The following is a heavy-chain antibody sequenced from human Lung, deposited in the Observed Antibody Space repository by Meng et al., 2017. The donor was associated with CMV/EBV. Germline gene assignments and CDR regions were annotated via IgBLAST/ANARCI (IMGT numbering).Heavy chain of an antibody. J-gene: IGHJ6*01. Sequence: GGSLRLXCAASGFTFSSYSMNWVRRAPGKGLEWVSSISSSSSYIYYADSVKGRFTISRDNAKNSLYLQMNSLRAEDTAVYYCARDSSSSYYYYGMDVWGQGTTVTFSS. V-gene: IGHV3-21*01. CDR2: ISSSSSYI. D-gene: IGHD6-6*01. CDR3: ARDSSSSYYYYGMDV. CDR1: GFTFSSYS.